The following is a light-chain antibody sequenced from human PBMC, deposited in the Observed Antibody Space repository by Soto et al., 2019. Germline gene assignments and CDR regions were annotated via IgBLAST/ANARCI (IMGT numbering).Light chain of an antibody. Sequence: EIVLTQSPATLSLSPGERATLSCRASQSVSSYLAWYQQKPGQAPRLLIYDASNRATGIPARFSGSGSGTDFTLTISSLEPEDFAVYYCQQRSNWPRTFGQGLKVDIK. CDR1: QSVSSY. V-gene: IGKV3-11*01. CDR2: DAS. CDR3: QQRSNWPRT. J-gene: IGKJ1*01.